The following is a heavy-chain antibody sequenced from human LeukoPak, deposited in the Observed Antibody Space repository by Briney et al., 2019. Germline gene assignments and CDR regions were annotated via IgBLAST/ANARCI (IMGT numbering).Heavy chain of an antibody. CDR2: INHSGST. V-gene: IGHV4-34*01. CDR3: ARGRLFRSIAAAGTLPRGGFDP. J-gene: IGHJ5*02. D-gene: IGHD6-13*01. Sequence: SETLSLTCALYGRSFSGYYWSWLRQPPGKGLEWIGEINHSGSTNYNPSLKSRVTISVDTSKNQFSLKLSSVTAADTAVYYCARGRLFRSIAAAGTLPRGGFDPWGQGTLVTVSS. CDR1: GRSFSGYY.